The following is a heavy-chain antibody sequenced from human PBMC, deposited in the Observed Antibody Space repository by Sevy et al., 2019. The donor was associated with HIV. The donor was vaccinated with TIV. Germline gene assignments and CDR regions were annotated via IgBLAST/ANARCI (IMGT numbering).Heavy chain of an antibody. D-gene: IGHD5-18*01. V-gene: IGHV1-18*04. J-gene: IGHJ4*02. Sequence: ASVKVSCKASGYTFTSYGISWVRQAPGQGLEWMGWISAYNGNTNYAQKLQGRVTMTTDKSTSTAYMELRGLRSDDTAVYYCARDLPTTGYTGFDYWGQGTLVTVSS. CDR3: ARDLPTTGYTGFDY. CDR1: GYTFTSYG. CDR2: ISAYNGNT.